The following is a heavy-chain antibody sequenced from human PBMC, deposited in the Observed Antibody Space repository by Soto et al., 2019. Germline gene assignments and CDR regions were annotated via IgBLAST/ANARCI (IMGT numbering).Heavy chain of an antibody. CDR1: VFSFTSYA. D-gene: IGHD1-26*01. J-gene: IGHJ4*02. CDR2: ISGSDGKT. V-gene: IGHV3-23*01. CDR3: ARWSFLDY. Sequence: GWSLRLSCSASVFSFTSYALSWFRQAPGKGLEWVSTISGSDGKTYYADSVKGRLSISRDTSKTTLYLQMNSLRVEDTAVYYCARWSFLDYWGQGTRVTVSS.